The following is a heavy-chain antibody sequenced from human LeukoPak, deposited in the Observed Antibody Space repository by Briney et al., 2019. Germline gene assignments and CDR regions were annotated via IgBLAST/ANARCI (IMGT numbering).Heavy chain of an antibody. CDR1: GFSFRSYA. J-gene: IGHJ5*02. CDR3: ARGGNWFDP. V-gene: IGHV3-21*01. CDR2: ITGSSSYI. Sequence: PGGSLRLSCAASGFSFRSYAMNWVRQAPGKGLEWVSSITGSSSYIYYADSMKGRFTVSRDNAKNSLYLQMDTLRAEDTAVYYCARGGNWFDPWGQGTLVTVSS.